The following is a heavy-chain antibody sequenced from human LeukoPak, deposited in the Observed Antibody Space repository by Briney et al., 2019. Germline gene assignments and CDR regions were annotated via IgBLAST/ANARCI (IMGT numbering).Heavy chain of an antibody. J-gene: IGHJ5*02. V-gene: IGHV1-69*05. CDR3: ARVSPYIAADSGFDP. CDR1: GGTFSSYA. CDR2: IIPIFGTA. Sequence: ASVKVSCKASGGTFSSYAISWVRQAPGQGLEWMGGIIPIFGTANYAQKFQGRVTITTDESTSTAYMELSSLRSEDTAVYYCARVSPYIAADSGFDPWGQGTLVTVSS. D-gene: IGHD6-13*01.